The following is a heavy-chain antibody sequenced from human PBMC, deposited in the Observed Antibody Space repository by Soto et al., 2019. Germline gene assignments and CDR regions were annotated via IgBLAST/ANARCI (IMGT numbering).Heavy chain of an antibody. CDR2: INAGNGNT. J-gene: IGHJ4*02. CDR3: ARAVAVPADFDY. D-gene: IGHD6-19*01. CDR1: GYTFTDYA. V-gene: IGHV1-3*05. Sequence: QVQLVQSGAEEKKPGASVKVSCKASGYTFTDYAMHWVRQAPGQRLEWMGWINAGNGNTKYSQKFQGRVTITRDTSASTAYMDLSSLRSEDTAVYYCARAVAVPADFDYWGQGTLVTVSS.